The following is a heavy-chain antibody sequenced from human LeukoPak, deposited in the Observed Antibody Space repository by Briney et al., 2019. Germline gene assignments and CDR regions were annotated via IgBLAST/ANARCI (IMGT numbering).Heavy chain of an antibody. Sequence: HPGGSLRLSCAASGFTFSSYSMNWVRQAPGEGLEWVSYISSSSSTIYYADSVKGRFTISRDNAKNSLYLQVNSLRAEDTAVYYCASPGHSSGYFWGQGTLVTVSS. CDR1: GFTFSSYS. CDR3: ASPGHSSGYF. J-gene: IGHJ4*02. CDR2: ISSSSSTI. V-gene: IGHV3-48*01. D-gene: IGHD3-22*01.